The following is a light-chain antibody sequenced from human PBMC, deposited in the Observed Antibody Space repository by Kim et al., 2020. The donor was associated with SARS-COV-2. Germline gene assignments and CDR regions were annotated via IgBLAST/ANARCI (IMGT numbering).Light chain of an antibody. CDR1: QSVGTN. CDR2: GAS. V-gene: IGKV3-15*01. J-gene: IGKJ1*01. CDR3: QQYNNWPLT. Sequence: SPGESATLSCRASQSVGTNLAWYQQKPGQAPRPLMFGASTRATGIPARFSGSGSGTEFTLTISSLQSEDFAVYYCQQYNNWPLTFGQGTKVEIK.